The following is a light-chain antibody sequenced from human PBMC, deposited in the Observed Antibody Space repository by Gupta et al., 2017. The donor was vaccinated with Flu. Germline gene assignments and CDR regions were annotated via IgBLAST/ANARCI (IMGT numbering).Light chain of an antibody. V-gene: IGLV1-51*02. CDR2: ENN. CDR1: SSNIGATF. CDR3: GTWDVSLSTDV. Sequence: QSVLTQPPSISAAPGQSVTISCSGSSSNIGATFVSWYQQLPGTAPKLLIYENNKRPSGIPDRFSGSKSGTSAALGITGLQTADEADYYCGTWDVSLSTDVFGTGTKVTVL. J-gene: IGLJ1*01.